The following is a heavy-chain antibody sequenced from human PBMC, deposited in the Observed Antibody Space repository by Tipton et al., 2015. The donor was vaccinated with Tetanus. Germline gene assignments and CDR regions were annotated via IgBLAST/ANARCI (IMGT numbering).Heavy chain of an antibody. Sequence: SLRLSCAASGFTFNSFAMNWVRQAPGKGLEWVSVSYAGGNYAYYADSVKGRFTTSRDDSKNTLYLHMTSLRAEDTAVYYCAKVRGTLRYSLDSWGQGTLVTVSS. CDR2: SYAGGNYA. CDR1: GFTFNSFA. J-gene: IGHJ5*01. V-gene: IGHV3-23*03. CDR3: AKVRGTLRYSLDS. D-gene: IGHD1-26*01.